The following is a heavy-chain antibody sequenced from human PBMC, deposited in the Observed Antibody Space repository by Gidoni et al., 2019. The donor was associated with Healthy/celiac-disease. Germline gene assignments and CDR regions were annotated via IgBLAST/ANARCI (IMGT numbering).Heavy chain of an antibody. CDR2: ISYDGSNK. V-gene: IGHV3-30*03. CDR3: ARDGAFWQLWFYYFDY. J-gene: IGHJ4*02. D-gene: IGHD5-18*01. Sequence: QVQLVESGGGVVQPGRSLRISCAASGFTFRRYGMHWVRQAPGKGLEWVAVISYDGSNKYYADSVKGRFTISRDNSKNTLYLQMNSLRAEDTAVYYCARDGAFWQLWFYYFDYWGQGTLVTVSS. CDR1: GFTFRRYG.